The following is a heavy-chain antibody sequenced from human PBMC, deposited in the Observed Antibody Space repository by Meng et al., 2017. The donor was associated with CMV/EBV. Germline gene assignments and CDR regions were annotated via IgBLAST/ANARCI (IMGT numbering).Heavy chain of an antibody. V-gene: IGHV1-2*02. Sequence: HVQLVRSGAEVKKPGDAVKVSVKASGYTFTGYYMHWVRQAPGQGLEWMGWINPNRGGTNYAQKFQGRVTMTRDTSISTAYMELSRLRSDDTAVYYCARHYDYDDYWGQGTLVTVSS. CDR3: ARHYDYDDY. CDR1: GYTFTGYY. J-gene: IGHJ4*02. D-gene: IGHD3-16*01. CDR2: INPNRGGT.